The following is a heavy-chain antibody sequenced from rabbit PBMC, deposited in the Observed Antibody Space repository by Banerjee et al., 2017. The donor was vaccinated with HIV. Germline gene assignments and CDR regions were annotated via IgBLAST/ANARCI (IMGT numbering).Heavy chain of an antibody. V-gene: IGHV1S40*01. Sequence: QSLEESGGDLVKPGASLTLTCTASGFSFSTHYYMCWVRLAPGKGLEWIACIYTGSSGSTYYASWAKGRFTITRSTSLNTVTLQMTSLTAADTATYFCARDPYASSALWGPGTLVTVS. D-gene: IGHD4-2*01. CDR3: ARDPYASSAL. J-gene: IGHJ4*01. CDR1: GFSFSTHYY. CDR2: IYTGSSGST.